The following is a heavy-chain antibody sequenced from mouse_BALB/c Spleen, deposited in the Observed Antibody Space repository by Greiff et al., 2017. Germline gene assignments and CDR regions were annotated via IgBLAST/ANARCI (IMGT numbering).Heavy chain of an antibody. Sequence: EVKLQESGGGLVKPGGSLKLSCAASGFTFSSYAMSWVRQSPEKRLEWVAEISSGGSYTYYPDTVTGRFTISRDNAKNTLYLEMSSLRSEDTSMYYCAVTTVVATGYFDVWGAGTTVTVSS. CDR2: ISSGGSYT. CDR3: AVTTVVATGYFDV. CDR1: GFTFSSYA. D-gene: IGHD1-1*01. J-gene: IGHJ1*01. V-gene: IGHV5-9-4*01.